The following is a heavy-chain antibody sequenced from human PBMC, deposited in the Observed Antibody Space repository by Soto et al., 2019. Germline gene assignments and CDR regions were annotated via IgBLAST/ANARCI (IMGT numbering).Heavy chain of an antibody. CDR2: IYSGGDT. D-gene: IGHD3-10*01. J-gene: IGHJ3*01. V-gene: IGHV3-66*01. Sequence: ELQLVESGGGLVQPGGSVRLSCAVSGLTVSNNYMSWVRQAPGKGLEWVSHIYSGGDTFYSNSVRGRFTISRDSSKNTLYLQMDSLRVEDTAVYYCARDLGGSVAHGVWGQGTMVTVSS. CDR3: ARDLGGSVAHGV. CDR1: GLTVSNNY.